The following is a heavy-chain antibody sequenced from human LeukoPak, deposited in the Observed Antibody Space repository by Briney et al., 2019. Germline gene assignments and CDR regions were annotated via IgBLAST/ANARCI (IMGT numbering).Heavy chain of an antibody. J-gene: IGHJ5*02. CDR2: INHSGST. D-gene: IGHD2-2*01. CDR1: GGSFSGYC. Sequence: SETLSLTCAVYGGSFSGYCWSWIRQPPGKGLEWIGEINHSGSTNYNPSLKSRVTISVDTSKNQFSLKLSSVTAADTAVYYCARGPRVPLVPAAEVDPWGQGTLVTVSS. V-gene: IGHV4-34*01. CDR3: ARGPRVPLVPAAEVDP.